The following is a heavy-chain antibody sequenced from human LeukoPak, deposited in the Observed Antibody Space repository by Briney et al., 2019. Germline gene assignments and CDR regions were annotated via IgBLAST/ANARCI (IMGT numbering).Heavy chain of an antibody. J-gene: IGHJ3*02. Sequence: SGGSLRLSCAASGFTVSTNYMTWVRQAPGKGLEWVSVIYSGGSTYYADSVKGRFTISRDNSKNTLYLQMNSLRAEDTAVYYCARARESSGWWFAFDIWGQGTMVTVSS. CDR1: GFTVSTNY. D-gene: IGHD6-19*01. V-gene: IGHV3-66*01. CDR2: IYSGGST. CDR3: ARARESSGWWFAFDI.